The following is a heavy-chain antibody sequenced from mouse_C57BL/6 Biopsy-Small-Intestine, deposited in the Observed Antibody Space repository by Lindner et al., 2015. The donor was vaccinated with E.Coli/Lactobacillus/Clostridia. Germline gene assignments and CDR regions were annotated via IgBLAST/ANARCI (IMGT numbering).Heavy chain of an antibody. CDR2: INPSTGGT. J-gene: IGHJ3*01. D-gene: IGHD2-4*01. CDR1: GYTFTGYY. V-gene: IGHV1-42*01. Sequence: VQLQESGAELMKPGASVKLSCKATGYTFTGYYMNWVKQSPEKSLEWIGEINPSTGGTTYNQKFKAKATLTVDKSSSTAYMQLKSLTSEDSAVYYCARDYPWFAYWGQGTLVTVSA. CDR3: ARDYPWFAY.